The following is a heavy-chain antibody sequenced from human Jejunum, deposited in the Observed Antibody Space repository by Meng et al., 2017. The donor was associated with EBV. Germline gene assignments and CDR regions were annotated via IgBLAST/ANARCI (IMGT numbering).Heavy chain of an antibody. V-gene: IGHV4-30-2*01. Sequence: QLPLQGAAAGLVKPSETLSLTCAVSGGSISSGGYSWHWIRQPPGKGLQWIGYIYYSGSAFYNPSLKSRVTLSVDRSKNQFSLNLSSVTAADTAVYYCARGAYFDYWGQGTLVTVSS. CDR1: GGSISSGGYS. CDR3: ARGAYFDY. CDR2: IYYSGSA. J-gene: IGHJ4*02.